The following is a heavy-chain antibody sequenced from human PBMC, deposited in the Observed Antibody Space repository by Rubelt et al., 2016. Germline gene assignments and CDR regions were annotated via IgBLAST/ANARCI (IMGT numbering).Heavy chain of an antibody. J-gene: IGHJ4*02. CDR3: VGGEPADY. CDR1: GYTLTRYS. V-gene: IGHV1-18*04. Sequence: QVQLVQSGAEVKKSGASVKVSCKASGYTLTRYSIHWVRQTPGQGLEWMGWISAYNGSTNYAQKPQGRGTMTTDTSTSTAYMGLRSLRSDDTAVYYCVGGEPADYWGQGTLVTVSS. CDR2: ISAYNGST. D-gene: IGHD3-10*01.